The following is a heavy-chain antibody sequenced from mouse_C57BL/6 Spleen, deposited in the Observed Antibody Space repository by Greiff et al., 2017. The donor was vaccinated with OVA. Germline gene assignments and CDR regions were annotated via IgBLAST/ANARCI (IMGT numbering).Heavy chain of an antibody. Sequence: EVKLMESGGGLVKPGGSLKLSCAASGFPFSSYTMSWVRPTPAKRLEWVATISGGGGNPSSPDSVKGRFTISRDNAKNALYQQMSSLRSEDTALYYCARQGQLFDYWGKGTTLTVSS. CDR1: GFPFSSYT. CDR2: ISGGGGNP. V-gene: IGHV5-9*01. D-gene: IGHD4-1*02. J-gene: IGHJ2*01. CDR3: ARQGQLFDY.